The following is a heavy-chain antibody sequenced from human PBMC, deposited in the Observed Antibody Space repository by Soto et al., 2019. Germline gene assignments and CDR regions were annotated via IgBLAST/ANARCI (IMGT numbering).Heavy chain of an antibody. Sequence: PSETLSLTCTVSGGSISSYYWSWIRQPPGKGLEWIGYIYYSGSTNYNPSLKSRVTISVDTSKNQFSLKLSSVTAADTAVYYCARVTGNYDFWSGYYYYYMDVWGKGSTVTVSS. CDR2: IYYSGST. J-gene: IGHJ6*03. V-gene: IGHV4-59*01. D-gene: IGHD3-3*01. CDR3: ARVTGNYDFWSGYYYYYMDV. CDR1: GGSISSYY.